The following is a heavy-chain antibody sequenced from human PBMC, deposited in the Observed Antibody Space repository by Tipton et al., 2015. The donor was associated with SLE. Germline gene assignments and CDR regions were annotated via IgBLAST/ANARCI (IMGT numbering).Heavy chain of an antibody. V-gene: IGHV4-61*09. CDR3: ARGKDTVGGGGLDI. D-gene: IGHD2-15*01. J-gene: IGHJ3*02. CDR2: IYTSGRN. CDR1: GASISSGSYF. Sequence: TLSLTCTVSGASISSGSYFWSWIRQPAGKGLEWVGHIYTSGRNNYNPSLKSRVTISVDTSKNQFSLKLNSMTAADTAVYYCARGKDTVGGGGLDIWGRGTMVTVSS.